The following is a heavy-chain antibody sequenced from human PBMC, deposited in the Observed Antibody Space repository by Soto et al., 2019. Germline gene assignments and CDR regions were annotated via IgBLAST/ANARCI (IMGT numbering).Heavy chain of an antibody. CDR1: GGTFSSYA. V-gene: IGHV1-69*01. J-gene: IGHJ4*02. D-gene: IGHD3-10*01. Sequence: QVQLVQSGAEVKKPGSSVKVSCKASGGTFSSYAISWVRQAPGQGLEWMGGIIPIFGTANYAQKFQGRGTITADESTSTDYMELSSLRSEDTAVYYGARVGGFTMVRGVIITPSKYYFDYCGQVTLVTVSS. CDR2: IIPIFGTA. CDR3: ARVGGFTMVRGVIITPSKYYFDY.